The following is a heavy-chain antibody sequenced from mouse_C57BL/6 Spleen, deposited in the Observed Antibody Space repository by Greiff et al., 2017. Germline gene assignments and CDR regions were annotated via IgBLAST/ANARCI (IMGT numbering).Heavy chain of an antibody. J-gene: IGHJ1*03. V-gene: IGHV1-64*01. CDR2: IHPTSGST. Sequence: QVQLQQPGAELVKPGASVKLSCKASGYTFTSYWMHWVKQRPGQGLEWIGMIHPTSGSTNYNEKFKSKATLTVDKSSSTAYMHLSSLTSEDSAVYYCAFIATVVATGYFDVWGTGTTVTVSS. D-gene: IGHD1-1*01. CDR1: GYTFTSYW. CDR3: AFIATVVATGYFDV.